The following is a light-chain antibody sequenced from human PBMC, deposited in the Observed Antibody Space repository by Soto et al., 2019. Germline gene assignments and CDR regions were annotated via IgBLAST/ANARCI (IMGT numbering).Light chain of an antibody. J-gene: IGLJ2*01. V-gene: IGLV1-44*01. CDR2: SNY. CDR1: SSSIGSNT. CDR3: AAWDDSLNGLVV. Sequence: QSVLTQPPSASGTPGQRVTISCSGSSSSIGSNTVNWYQQLPGTAPKLLIYSNYQRPSGVPDRFSGSKSGTSASLAISGLQSEDEADYYCAAWDDSLNGLVVFGGGTKVTVL.